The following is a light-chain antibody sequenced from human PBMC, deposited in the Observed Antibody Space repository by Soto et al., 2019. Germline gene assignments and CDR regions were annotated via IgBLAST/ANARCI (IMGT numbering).Light chain of an antibody. CDR3: SSYTSTNSWV. V-gene: IGLV2-14*01. CDR1: SSDVGGYNY. CDR2: DVS. Sequence: QSALTQCAYVSGSPGQSFTISCTGTSSDVGGYNYVSWYQQHPGKAPKLIIYDVSNRPSGVSTRFSGSKSGNTASLTISGLQAEDEADYSCSSYTSTNSWVFGGGTKLTVL. J-gene: IGLJ3*02.